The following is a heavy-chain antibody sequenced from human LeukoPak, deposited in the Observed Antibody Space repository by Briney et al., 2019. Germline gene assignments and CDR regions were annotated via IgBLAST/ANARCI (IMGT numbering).Heavy chain of an antibody. J-gene: IGHJ6*03. CDR3: ARVSSKATVRGLITKKNYYYYYMDV. V-gene: IGHV3-7*01. CDR2: IKQDGSEK. D-gene: IGHD3-10*01. Sequence: GGSLRLSCAASGFTFSSYWMSWVRQAPGKGLEWVANIKQDGSEKYYVDSVKGRFTISRDNAKNSLYLQMNSLRAEDTAVYYCARVSSKATVRGLITKKNYYYYYMDVWGKGTTVTISS. CDR1: GFTFSSYW.